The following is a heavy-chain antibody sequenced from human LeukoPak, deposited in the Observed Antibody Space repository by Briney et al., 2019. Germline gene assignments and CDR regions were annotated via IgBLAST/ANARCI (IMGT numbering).Heavy chain of an antibody. CDR1: GFTVSSNY. J-gene: IGHJ4*02. D-gene: IGHD6-19*01. CDR3: VRYLSGWYYFDY. CDR2: IPASGGNT. Sequence: PGGSLRLSCAASGFTVSSNYMSWVRQAPGKGLEWVSTIPASGGNTYYADSVKGRFTISRDNSKNTLYLQMNSLTAEDTAIYYCVRYLSGWYYFDYWGQGTLVTVSS. V-gene: IGHV3-53*01.